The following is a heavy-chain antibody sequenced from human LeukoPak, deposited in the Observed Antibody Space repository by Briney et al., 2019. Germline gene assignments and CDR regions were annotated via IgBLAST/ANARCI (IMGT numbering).Heavy chain of an antibody. D-gene: IGHD3-10*01. V-gene: IGHV4-4*07. CDR2: IYTSGST. Sequence: SETLSLTCTVSGGSIHSYWSWIRQPAGKGLEWIGRIYTSGSTNYNPSLKSRVTMSVDTSKNQFSLKLSSVTAADTAVYYCARDLWDYGSGSYYNGYWGQGTLVTVSS. CDR3: ARDLWDYGSGSYYNGY. J-gene: IGHJ4*02. CDR1: GGSIHSY.